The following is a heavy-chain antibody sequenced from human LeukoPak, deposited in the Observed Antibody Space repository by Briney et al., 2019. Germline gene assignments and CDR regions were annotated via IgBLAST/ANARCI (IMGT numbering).Heavy chain of an antibody. V-gene: IGHV1-18*01. CDR2: ISAYNGNT. Sequence: PVKVSCKASGYTFTSYGISWVRQAPGQGLEWMGWISAYNGNTNYAQKLQGRVTMTTDTSTSTAYMELRSLRSDDTAVYYCARVDVDYYYYMDVWGKGTTVTVSS. CDR3: ARVDVDYYYYMDV. J-gene: IGHJ6*03. D-gene: IGHD3/OR15-3a*01. CDR1: GYTFTSYG.